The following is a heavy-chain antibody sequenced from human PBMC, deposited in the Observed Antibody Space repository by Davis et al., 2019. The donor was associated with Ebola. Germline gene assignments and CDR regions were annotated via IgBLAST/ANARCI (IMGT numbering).Heavy chain of an antibody. V-gene: IGHV4-59*01. CDR1: GGSISSYY. CDR2: IYYSGST. D-gene: IGHD3-10*01. J-gene: IGHJ4*02. CDR3: ARDRYGSQALFDY. Sequence: PSETLSLTCTVSGGSISSYYWSWIRQPPGKGLEWIGYIYYSGSTNYNPSLKSRVTISVDTSKNQFSLKLSSVTAADTAVYYCARDRYGSQALFDYWGQGTLVTVSS.